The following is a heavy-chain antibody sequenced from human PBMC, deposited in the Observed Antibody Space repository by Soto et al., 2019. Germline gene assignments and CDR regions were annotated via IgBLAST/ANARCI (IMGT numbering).Heavy chain of an antibody. V-gene: IGHV2-5*02. CDR1: GLSLSTTGVG. CDR2: IYWDDDK. Sequence: QITLKESGPTLVKPTQTLTLTCTFSGLSLSTTGVGVGWIRQPPGKALVWLALIYWDDDKRYSPSLKSRLTLTKDTSKNQVVLTMTNMDPVDTATYYCVQSRCGGDCLQSYSSHSYYGLDVWGQGTTVTVSS. CDR3: VQSRCGGDCLQSYSSHSYYGLDV. D-gene: IGHD2-21*02. J-gene: IGHJ6*02.